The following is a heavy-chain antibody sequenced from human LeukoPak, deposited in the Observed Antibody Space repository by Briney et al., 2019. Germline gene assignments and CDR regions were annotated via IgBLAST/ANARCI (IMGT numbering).Heavy chain of an antibody. V-gene: IGHV3-7*03. CDR1: GFTFSSYW. Sequence: GGSPRLSCAASGFTFSSYWMTWVRQAPGKGLEWVANMNQNGGEKYYVDSVKGRFTISRDNAKNSPYLQMNSLRAEDTAVYYCARVGSTSQGAEDYWGQGTLVTVSS. CDR2: MNQNGGEK. CDR3: ARVGSTSQGAEDY. J-gene: IGHJ4*02. D-gene: IGHD6-6*01.